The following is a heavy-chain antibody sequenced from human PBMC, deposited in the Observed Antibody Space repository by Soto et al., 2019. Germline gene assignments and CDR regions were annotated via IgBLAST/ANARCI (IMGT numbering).Heavy chain of an antibody. J-gene: IGHJ5*01. CDR2: VSGNSGAS. CDR1: GYTSADFG. CDR3: VRDQKYFRVNGNWFDS. Sequence: ASVQVSGKGSGYTSADFGIIWVRQDPGQGLEWMGWVSGNSGASNPAPKVQGRITMTLDTSTGVSYMALRSLRSDDTAIYYCVRDQKYFRVNGNWFDSWGQGTLVTVSS. V-gene: IGHV1-18*01. D-gene: IGHD2-2*01.